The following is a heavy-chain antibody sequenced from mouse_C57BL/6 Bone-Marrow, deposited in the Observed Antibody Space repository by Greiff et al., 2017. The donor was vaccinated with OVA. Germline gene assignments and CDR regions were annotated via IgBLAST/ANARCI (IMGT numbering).Heavy chain of an antibody. J-gene: IGHJ3*01. D-gene: IGHD2-4*01. CDR1: GFTFSSYT. CDR3: ERHGVYDYDAWFAY. V-gene: IGHV5-9*01. CDR2: ISGGGGNT. Sequence: EVKLVESGGGLVKPGGSLTLSCAASGFTFSSYTMSWVRQTPEQRLEWVATISGGGGNTYSPDSVKGRFTISRDNAKNTLYMQMRRLRSADTALYYCERHGVYDYDAWFAYWGQGTLVTVSA.